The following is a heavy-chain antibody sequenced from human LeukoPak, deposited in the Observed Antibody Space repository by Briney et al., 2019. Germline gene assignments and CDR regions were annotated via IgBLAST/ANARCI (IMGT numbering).Heavy chain of an antibody. V-gene: IGHV3-21*01. CDR1: GFIVTSNY. CDR3: AGAWSRVDGFDI. CDR2: ISSSSSYI. D-gene: IGHD2-8*02. Sequence: GGSLRLSCAVSGFIVTSNYMSWVRLAPGKGLEWVSSISSSSSYIYYADSVKGRFTISRDNAKNSVYLQMNSLRVEDTAVYYCAGAWSRVDGFDIWGQGTMVTVSS. J-gene: IGHJ3*02.